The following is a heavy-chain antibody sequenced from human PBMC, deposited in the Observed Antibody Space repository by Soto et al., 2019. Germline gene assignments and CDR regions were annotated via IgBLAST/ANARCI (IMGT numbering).Heavy chain of an antibody. D-gene: IGHD6-13*01. V-gene: IGHV3-23*01. CDR2: ISGSGGST. CDR3: AKELRHRIAAAGPLDY. J-gene: IGHJ4*02. Sequence: PGGSLRLSCAASGFTFSSYAMSWVRQAPGKGLEWVSAISGSGGSTYCADSVKGRFTISRDNSKNTLYLQMNSLRAEDTAVYYCAKELRHRIAAAGPLDYWGQGTLVTVSS. CDR1: GFTFSSYA.